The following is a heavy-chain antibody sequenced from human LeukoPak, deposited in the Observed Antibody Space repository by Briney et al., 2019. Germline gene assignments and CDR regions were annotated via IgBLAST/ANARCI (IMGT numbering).Heavy chain of an antibody. CDR2: VSNDGPKQ. D-gene: IGHD3-9*01. V-gene: IGHV3-30-3*01. CDR3: ARDKGGRRYFDWVFDN. CDR1: GFTFTNYA. J-gene: IGHJ4*02. Sequence: GGSLRLSCIASGFTFTNYAMHWVRQAPGKGLEWMASVSNDGPKQYYADSVKGRFTISRDNSKTTVYLEMNSLRVEDTALYYCARDKGGRRYFDWVFDNWGRGTLVTVSS.